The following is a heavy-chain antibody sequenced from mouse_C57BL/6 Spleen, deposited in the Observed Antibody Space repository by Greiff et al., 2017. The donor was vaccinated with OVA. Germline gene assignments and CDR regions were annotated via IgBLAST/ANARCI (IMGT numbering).Heavy chain of an antibody. CDR2: IWSDGST. V-gene: IGHV2-6-1*01. J-gene: IGHJ4*01. Sequence: QAQLKESGPGLVAPSQSLSITCTVSGFSLPSYGVHWVRQPPGKGLEWLVVIWSDGSTTYNSALKSRLSLSKDNSKSQVFLKMNSRQTDDTAMYYCARHDYYGSSYGAMDYWGQGTSVTVSS. CDR3: ARHDYYGSSYGAMDY. CDR1: GFSLPSYG. D-gene: IGHD1-1*01.